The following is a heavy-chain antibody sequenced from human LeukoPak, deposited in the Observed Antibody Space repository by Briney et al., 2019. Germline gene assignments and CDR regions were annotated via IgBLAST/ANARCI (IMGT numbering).Heavy chain of an antibody. Sequence: ASVKVSCKASGYTFTSYGISWVRQAPGQGLEWMGWMNPNSGNTGYAQKFQGRVTMTRNTSISTAYMELSSLRSEDTAVYYCARSSVLRFLEWTLPRWFDPWGQGTLVTVSS. CDR1: GYTFTSYG. V-gene: IGHV1-8*02. CDR2: MNPNSGNT. D-gene: IGHD3-3*01. CDR3: ARSSVLRFLEWTLPRWFDP. J-gene: IGHJ5*02.